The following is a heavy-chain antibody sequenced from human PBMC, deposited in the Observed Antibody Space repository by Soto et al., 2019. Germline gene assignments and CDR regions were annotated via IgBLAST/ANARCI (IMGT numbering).Heavy chain of an antibody. CDR1: GGSFSGYY. CDR3: ARALMEGSSFRRGLKLSYMDV. D-gene: IGHD6-6*01. Sequence: QVQLQQWGAGLLKPSETLSLTCAVYGGSFSGYYWSWIRQPPGKGLEWIGEINHSGSTNYNPSLKSRVTISVDTSKNQFSLKLSSVTAADTAVYYCARALMEGSSFRRGLKLSYMDVWGKGTTVTVSS. J-gene: IGHJ6*03. CDR2: INHSGST. V-gene: IGHV4-34*01.